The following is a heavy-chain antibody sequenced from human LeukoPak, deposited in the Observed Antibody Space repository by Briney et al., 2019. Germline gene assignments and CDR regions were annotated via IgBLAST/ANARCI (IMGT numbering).Heavy chain of an antibody. Sequence: PSETLSLTCTVSGGSISSYYWSWIRQPPGKGLEWIGYIYYSGSTNYNPSLKSRVTISVDTSKNQLSLKLSSVTAADTAVYYCARVRGYYYGSGSYYNNLYFDYWGQGTLVTVSS. D-gene: IGHD3-10*01. CDR2: IYYSGST. V-gene: IGHV4-59*01. CDR1: GGSISSYY. CDR3: ARVRGYYYGSGSYYNNLYFDY. J-gene: IGHJ4*02.